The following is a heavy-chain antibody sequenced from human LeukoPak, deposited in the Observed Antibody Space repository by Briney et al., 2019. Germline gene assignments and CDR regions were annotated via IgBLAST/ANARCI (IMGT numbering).Heavy chain of an antibody. J-gene: IGHJ4*02. CDR2: ISSSGSTI. Sequence: GGSLRLSCAASGFTVSSNYMSWVRQAPGKGLEWVSYISSSGSTIYYADSVKGRFTISRDNAKNSLYLQMNSLRAEDTAVYYCARGDPIYDFWSGGDYWGQGSLVTVSS. CDR1: GFTVSSNY. D-gene: IGHD3-3*01. V-gene: IGHV3-11*04. CDR3: ARGDPIYDFWSGGDY.